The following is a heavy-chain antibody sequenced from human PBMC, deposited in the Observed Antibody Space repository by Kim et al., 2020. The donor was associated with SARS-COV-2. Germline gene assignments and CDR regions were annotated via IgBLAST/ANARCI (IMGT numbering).Heavy chain of an antibody. D-gene: IGHD2-8*01. Sequence: GGSLRLSCAASGFTVSSSNYMNWVRQAPGKGLEWVSVIHSGGSTRYADSVKGRFTISRDNSKNTLYLEMNSLRAEDTAVYYCARDPGTNIRGFQLWGQGT. J-gene: IGHJ1*01. CDR2: IHSGGST. CDR3: ARDPGTNIRGFQL. V-gene: IGHV3-53*01. CDR1: GFTVSSSNY.